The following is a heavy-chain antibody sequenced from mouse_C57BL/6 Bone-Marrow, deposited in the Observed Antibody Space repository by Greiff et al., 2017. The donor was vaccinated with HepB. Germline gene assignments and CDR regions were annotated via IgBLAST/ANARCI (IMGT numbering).Heavy chain of an antibody. V-gene: IGHV1-18*01. D-gene: IGHD1-1*01. CDR3: ARRGTVVGYFDV. J-gene: IGHJ1*03. CDR1: GYTFTDYN. CDR2: INPNNGGT. Sequence: VQLKESGPELVKPGASVKIPCKASGYTFTDYNMDWVKQSHGKSLEWIGDINPNNGGTIYNQKFKGKATLTVDKSSSTAYMELRSLTSEDTAVYYCARRGTVVGYFDVWGTGTTVTVSS.